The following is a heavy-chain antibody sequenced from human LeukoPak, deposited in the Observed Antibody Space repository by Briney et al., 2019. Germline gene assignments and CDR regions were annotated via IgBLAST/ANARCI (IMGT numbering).Heavy chain of an antibody. CDR2: IYHSGST. J-gene: IGHJ3*02. CDR3: ARRCSSTSCSHGAFDI. CDR1: GYSISSGYY. Sequence: PSETLSLTCTVSGYSISSGYYWGWIRQPPGKGLEWIGSIYHSGSTYYNPSLKSRVTISVDTSKNQFSLKLSSVTAADTAVYYCARRCSSTSCSHGAFDIWGQGTMVTVSS. D-gene: IGHD2-2*01. V-gene: IGHV4-38-2*02.